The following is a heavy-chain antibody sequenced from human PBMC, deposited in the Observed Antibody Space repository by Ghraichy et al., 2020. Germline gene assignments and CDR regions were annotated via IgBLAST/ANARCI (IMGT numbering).Heavy chain of an antibody. CDR2: IKVDGSEK. D-gene: IGHD6-19*01. CDR3: ARESVAGGTYYYYYMDV. Sequence: GGSLRLSCEVSGFSPRSYWMSWVRQAPGKGLEWVAQIKVDGSEKYYVDSVKGRFTISRDNAKNSLFLQMNSLRADDTAVYYCARESVAGGTYYYYYMDVWGKGTTVTVSS. CDR1: GFSPRSYW. J-gene: IGHJ6*03. V-gene: IGHV3-7*01.